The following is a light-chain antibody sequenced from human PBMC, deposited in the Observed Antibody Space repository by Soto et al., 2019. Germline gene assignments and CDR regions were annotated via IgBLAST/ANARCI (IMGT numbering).Light chain of an antibody. V-gene: IGLV2-14*01. J-gene: IGLJ1*01. Sequence: QSALTQPASVSGSPGQSITISCTGTIDDVGAYNYVSWYQQRPGSAPQLLIYDVNNRPSGASNRFSGSKSGHTAYLTISGLQSDDEDNYHCASYTSTYTLVFGTGTKLTVL. CDR2: DVN. CDR3: ASYTSTYTLV. CDR1: IDDVGAYNY.